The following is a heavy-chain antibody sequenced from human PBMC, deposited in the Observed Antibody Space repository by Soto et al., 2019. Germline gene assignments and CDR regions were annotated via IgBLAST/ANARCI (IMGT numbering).Heavy chain of an antibody. Sequence: ASVKVSCKASGYTFTSYYMHWVRQTPGQGLEWMGIINPSGGSTSYAQKFQGRVTMTRDTSTSTVYMELSSLRAGDTAVYYCAKDSNWAEGWERLPAFDYWGHGTLVTVSS. D-gene: IGHD1-26*01. CDR3: AKDSNWAEGWERLPAFDY. CDR1: GYTFTSYY. CDR2: INPSGGST. J-gene: IGHJ4*01. V-gene: IGHV1-46*01.